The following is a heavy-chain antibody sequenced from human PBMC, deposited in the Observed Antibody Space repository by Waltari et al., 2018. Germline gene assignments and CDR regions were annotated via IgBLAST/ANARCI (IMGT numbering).Heavy chain of an antibody. V-gene: IGHV3-74*01. J-gene: IGHJ6*02. D-gene: IGHD3-10*01. CDR1: GFTFSNYW. CDR3: ARGNYYSMDV. Sequence: GGGLVQPGGSLRLSCAASGFTFSNYWMHWVRHAPGKGLVWVSRISTDGTSTTNADSVKGRFTICRDNAKNTLYLQMNRLRAEDTAVYYCARGNYYSMDVWGQGTTVTVSS. CDR2: ISTDGTST.